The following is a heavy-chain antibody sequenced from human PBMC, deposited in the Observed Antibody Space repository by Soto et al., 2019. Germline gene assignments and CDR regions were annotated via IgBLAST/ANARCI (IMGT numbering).Heavy chain of an antibody. D-gene: IGHD3-22*01. J-gene: IGHJ6*01. Sequence: SGPTLVNPTQTLTLTCTFSGFSLSTSGMCVSWIRQPPGKALEWLARIDWGDDKYYSTSLKTSLTISNDTSKNQVVLPMTNMKPVDSATYYCARDSSGLFFYYGMDVRGQGTTVTVSS. CDR3: ARDSSGLFFYYGMDV. CDR2: IDWGDDK. CDR1: GFSLSTSGMC. V-gene: IGHV2-70*11.